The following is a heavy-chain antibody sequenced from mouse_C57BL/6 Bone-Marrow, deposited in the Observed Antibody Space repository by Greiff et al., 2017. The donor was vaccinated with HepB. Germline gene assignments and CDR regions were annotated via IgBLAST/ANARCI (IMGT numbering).Heavy chain of an antibody. Sequence: EVNLVESGGGLVKPGGSLKLSCAASGFTFSSYTMSWVRQTPEKRLEWVATISGGGGNTYYPDSVKGRFTISRDNAKNTLYLQMSSLRSEDTALYYCARHDGYYNFDYWGQGTTLTVSS. J-gene: IGHJ2*01. CDR2: ISGGGGNT. V-gene: IGHV5-9*01. CDR1: GFTFSSYT. D-gene: IGHD2-3*01. CDR3: ARHDGYYNFDY.